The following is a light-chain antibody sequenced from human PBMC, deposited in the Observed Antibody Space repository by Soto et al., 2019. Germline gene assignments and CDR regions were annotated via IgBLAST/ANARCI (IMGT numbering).Light chain of an antibody. V-gene: IGKV3-20*01. CDR2: GIS. CDR3: QQYGSSRT. J-gene: IGKJ1*01. CDR1: QSFNANY. Sequence: EIVLTQSPGTLSLSPGERATLSCRASQSFNANYFAWYQQKPGQAPRLLIYGISSRPTGIPDRFSGSGSGTEFTLTISSLQSEDFAVYYCQQYGSSRTFGQGTKVDIK.